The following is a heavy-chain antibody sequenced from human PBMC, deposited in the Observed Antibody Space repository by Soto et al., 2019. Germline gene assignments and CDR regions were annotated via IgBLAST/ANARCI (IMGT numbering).Heavy chain of an antibody. V-gene: IGHV4-59*01. J-gene: IGHJ5*02. CDR1: GGSISSYC. CDR3: ARGRVWFDP. Sequence: SETLSLTCTLSGGSISSYCCGWIRQPPGEGLEWIGYIYHKGSTNYTTSHDRSGTTSVDTSKNQFSLKLGSVTAADTAVDYCARGRVWFDPWGQGTLVTVSS. CDR2: IYHKGST.